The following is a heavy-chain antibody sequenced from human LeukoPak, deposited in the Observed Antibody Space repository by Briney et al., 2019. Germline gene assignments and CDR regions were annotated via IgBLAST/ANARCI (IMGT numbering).Heavy chain of an antibody. J-gene: IGHJ3*02. CDR3: ARDGILSTKNAFAI. CDR2: INPSNGAA. V-gene: IGHV1-2*02. D-gene: IGHD5/OR15-5a*01. CDR1: GYTLTDYY. Sequence: GASVKVSCKASGYTLTDYYIHWVRQAPGQGLECMGGINPSNGAATYAPKFHGRLTMTRDTSISTAYMELSSLGSDDTAVYFCARDGILSTKNAFAIWGQGTMVTVSS.